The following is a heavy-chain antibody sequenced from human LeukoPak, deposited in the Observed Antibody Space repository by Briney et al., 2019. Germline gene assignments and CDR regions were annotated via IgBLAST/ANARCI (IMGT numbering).Heavy chain of an antibody. CDR2: IYYSGST. J-gene: IGHJ4*02. D-gene: IGHD6-19*01. Sequence: SETLSLTCTVSGGSISSSSYYWGWIRQPPGKGLEWIGSIYYSGSTYYNPSLKSRVTISVDTSKNQFSLKLSSVTAADTAVYYCARISSDWFRGVDYWGQGTLVTVSS. CDR1: GGSISSSSYY. V-gene: IGHV4-39*07. CDR3: ARISSDWFRGVDY.